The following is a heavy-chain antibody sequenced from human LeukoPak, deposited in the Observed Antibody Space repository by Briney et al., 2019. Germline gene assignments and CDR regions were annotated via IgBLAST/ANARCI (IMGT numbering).Heavy chain of an antibody. J-gene: IGHJ4*02. Sequence: PGGSLRLSCAASGFTFSSYSMNWVRQAPGKGLEWVSSISSSSSYIYYADPVKGRFTISRDNAKNSLYLQMNSLRAEDTAVYHCARDPGGLDYWGQGTLVTVSS. V-gene: IGHV3-21*01. CDR1: GFTFSSYS. D-gene: IGHD4-23*01. CDR2: ISSSSSYI. CDR3: ARDPGGLDY.